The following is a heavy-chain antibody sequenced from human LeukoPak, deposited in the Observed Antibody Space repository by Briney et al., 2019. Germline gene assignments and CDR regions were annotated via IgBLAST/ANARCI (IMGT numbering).Heavy chain of an antibody. V-gene: IGHV1-2*05. CDR2: INPNSGGT. D-gene: IGHD3-22*01. CDR3: ARVLGYYDSSGN. Sequence: ASVKVSCKASGYTFTGYYMHWVRQAPGQELEWMGRINPNSGGTNYAQKFQGRVTMTRDTSISTAYMELSRLRSDDTVVYYCARVLGYYDSSGNWGQGTLVTVSS. CDR1: GYTFTGYY. J-gene: IGHJ4*02.